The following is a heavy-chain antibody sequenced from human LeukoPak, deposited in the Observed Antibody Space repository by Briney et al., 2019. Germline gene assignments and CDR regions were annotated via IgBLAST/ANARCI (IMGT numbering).Heavy chain of an antibody. Sequence: PGGSLRLSCAASGFTFSSYSMNWVRQAPGKGLEWVSYISSSSSTIYYADSVKGRFTISRDNAKNSLYLQMNSLRAEDTAVHYCAMSIKSYYYDSSGYRPHGDAFDIWGQGTMVTVSS. CDR3: AMSIKSYYYDSSGYRPHGDAFDI. V-gene: IGHV3-48*01. J-gene: IGHJ3*02. CDR2: ISSSSSTI. CDR1: GFTFSSYS. D-gene: IGHD3-22*01.